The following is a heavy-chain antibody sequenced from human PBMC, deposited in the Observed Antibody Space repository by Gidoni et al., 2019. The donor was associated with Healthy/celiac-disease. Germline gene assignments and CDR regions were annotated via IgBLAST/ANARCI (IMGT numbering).Heavy chain of an antibody. CDR1: GFTFSSYA. V-gene: IGHV3-30-3*01. CDR2: ISYDGSNK. J-gene: IGHJ4*02. Sequence: QVQPVESGGGVVQPGRSLRLSCAAPGFTFSSYAMPWVRQAPGKGLEWVAVISYDGSNKYYADSVKGRFTISRDNSKNTLYLQMNSLRAEDTAVYYCARAMASLFDYWGQGTLVTVSS. D-gene: IGHD5-12*01. CDR3: ARAMASLFDY.